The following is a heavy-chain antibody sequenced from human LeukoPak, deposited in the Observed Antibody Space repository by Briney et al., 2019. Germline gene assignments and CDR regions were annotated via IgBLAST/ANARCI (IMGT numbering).Heavy chain of an antibody. Sequence: GGSLRLSCAASGFTFSSYSMNWVRQAPGKGLEWVSSISSSSYIYYADSVKGRFTISRDNAKNSLYLQMNSLRAEDTAVYYCARDKLELGYCSSTSCYEGYWGQGTLVTVSS. CDR3: ARDKLELGYCSSTSCYEGY. D-gene: IGHD2-2*01. CDR2: ISSSSYI. J-gene: IGHJ4*02. CDR1: GFTFSSYS. V-gene: IGHV3-21*01.